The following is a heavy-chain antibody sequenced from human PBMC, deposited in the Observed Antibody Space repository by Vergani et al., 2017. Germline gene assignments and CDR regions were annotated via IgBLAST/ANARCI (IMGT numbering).Heavy chain of an antibody. J-gene: IGHJ5*02. CDR3: GRGDGGLNWFDP. Sequence: QVQLVQSGAEVKKPGSSVKVSCKASGGTFSSYAISWVRQAPGRGLEWMGGIIPIFGTANYAQKFQGRVTITADESTSTAYMELSSLGAEDTAVYYCGRGDGGLNWFDPWGQGTLVTVSS. CDR2: IIPIFGTA. CDR1: GGTFSSYA. V-gene: IGHV1-69*01. D-gene: IGHD4-23*01.